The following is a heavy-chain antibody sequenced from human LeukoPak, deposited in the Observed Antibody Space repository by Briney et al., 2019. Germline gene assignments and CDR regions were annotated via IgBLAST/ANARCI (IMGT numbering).Heavy chain of an antibody. CDR3: ARVRRYCSSTSCYWPAFDI. V-gene: IGHV4-34*01. J-gene: IGHJ3*02. CDR2: INHSGST. D-gene: IGHD2-2*01. CDR1: GGSFSGYY. Sequence: SSETLSLTCAVYGGSFSGYYWRWIRQPPGKGLEWIGEINHSGSTNYNPSLKSRVTISVDTSKNQFSLKLNSVTAADTAVYYCARVRRYCSSTSCYWPAFDIWGQGTMVTVS.